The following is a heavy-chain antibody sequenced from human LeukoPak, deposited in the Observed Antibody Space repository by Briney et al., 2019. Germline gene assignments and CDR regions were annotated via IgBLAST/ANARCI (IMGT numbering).Heavy chain of an antibody. J-gene: IGHJ5*02. CDR1: GYTFTGYY. CDR3: ARKVGSGWWYNWFDP. CDR2: INPNSGGT. Sequence: ASVKVSCKASGYTFTGYYMHWVRQAPGQGLEWMGWINPNSGGTNYAQKFQGRVTMTRDTSISTAYMELSRLRSDDTAVYYCARKVGSGWWYNWFDPWSQGTLVTVSS. D-gene: IGHD6-19*01. V-gene: IGHV1-2*02.